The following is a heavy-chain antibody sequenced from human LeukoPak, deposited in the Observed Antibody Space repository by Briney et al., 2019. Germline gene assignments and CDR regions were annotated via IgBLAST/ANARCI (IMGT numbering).Heavy chain of an antibody. J-gene: IGHJ4*02. V-gene: IGHV3-21*01. Sequence: GGSLRLSWAASGFTFSSYSMNWVRQAPGKGLEWVSSISSSSSYIYYADSVKGRFTISRDNAKNSLYLQMNSLRAEDTAVYYCAREGGDIVVPAAPFDYWGQGTLVTVSS. CDR3: AREGGDIVVPAAPFDY. CDR2: ISSSSSYI. D-gene: IGHD2-2*01. CDR1: GFTFSSYS.